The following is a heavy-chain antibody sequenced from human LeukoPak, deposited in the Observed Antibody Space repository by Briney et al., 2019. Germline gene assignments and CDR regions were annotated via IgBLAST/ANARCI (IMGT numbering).Heavy chain of an antibody. J-gene: IGHJ6*02. Sequence: GGSLRLSCAASGFTFSSYAMSWVRQAPGKGLEWVSTINSDGSTYYADSVKGRFTISRGNSNALYLQVNSLRAEDTAVYYCAKSAAAGDHYYGMDVWGQGTTVTVSS. CDR3: AKSAAAGDHYYGMDV. CDR2: INSDGST. CDR1: GFTFSSYA. D-gene: IGHD6-13*01. V-gene: IGHV3-23*01.